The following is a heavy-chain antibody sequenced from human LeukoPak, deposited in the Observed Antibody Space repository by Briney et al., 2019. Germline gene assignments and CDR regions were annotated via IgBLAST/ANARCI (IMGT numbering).Heavy chain of an antibody. CDR1: GGSISISSYY. CDR2: IYYSGST. V-gene: IGHV4-39*07. J-gene: IGHJ3*02. CDR3: ARVPKYAFDI. Sequence: PSETLSLTCTVSGGSISISSYYWGWIRQPPGKGLEWIGSIYYSGSTYYNPSLKSRVTISVDTSENQFSLKLSSVTAADTAVYYCARVPKYAFDIWGQGTMVTVSS.